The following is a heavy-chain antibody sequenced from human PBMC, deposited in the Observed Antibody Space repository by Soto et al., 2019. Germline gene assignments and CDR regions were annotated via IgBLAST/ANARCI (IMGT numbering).Heavy chain of an antibody. J-gene: IGHJ6*02. V-gene: IGHV4-30-2*01. CDR1: NGSVSSGTYS. Sequence: LSLTCTVSNGSVSSGTYSWSWVRQPPGKGLEWIGYIYYSGTTYYTPSLKSRLTMSMDRANDHFSLNLTSVTAADTAVYFCARGHYYYGMDVWGQGTTVTVSS. CDR2: IYYSGTT. CDR3: ARGHYYYGMDV.